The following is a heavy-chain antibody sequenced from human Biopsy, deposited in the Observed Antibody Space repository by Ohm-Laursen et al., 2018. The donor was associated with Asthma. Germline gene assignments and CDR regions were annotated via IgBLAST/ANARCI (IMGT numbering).Heavy chain of an antibody. CDR2: IYNSGST. CDR1: GDSINSVGYF. CDR3: VRDSGQAGYNLDL. J-gene: IGHJ6*02. Sequence: SQTLSLTCSVSGDSINSVGYFWSWIRQHPGKGLECIGYIYNSGSTDYIPSLMRRVTISIDLSKNQFSLRLTSVTSADTAVYYCVRDSGQAGYNLDLWGQGTTVTVSS. D-gene: IGHD3-10*01. V-gene: IGHV4-31*03.